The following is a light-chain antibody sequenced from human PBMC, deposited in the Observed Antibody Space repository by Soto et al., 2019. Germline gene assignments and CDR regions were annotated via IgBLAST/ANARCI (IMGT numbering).Light chain of an antibody. CDR1: QSVTNN. Sequence: EIVMTQSPTTLSVSPGERATLSCRASQSVTNNLAWYQQRPGQAPRLLIHGASTRASGVPARFSGSGSGTDFTLTISSQQSEDFAVYYCQQYSDSPITFGPGTKVDLK. CDR3: QQYSDSPIT. CDR2: GAS. V-gene: IGKV3-15*01. J-gene: IGKJ3*01.